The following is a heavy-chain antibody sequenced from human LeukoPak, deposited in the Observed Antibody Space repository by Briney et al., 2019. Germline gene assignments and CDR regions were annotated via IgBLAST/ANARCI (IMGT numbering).Heavy chain of an antibody. V-gene: IGHV3-21*03. CDR3: ARSAPRWFDP. CDR2: ISSRSTYI. Sequence: GGSLRLSCAASGLTFTTYNMNWVRQAPGKGLEWVSSISSRSTYIYYADSVKGRFNISRDNAKNSLYLQMNSLRAEDTAVYYCARSAPRWFDPWGQGTLVTVSS. CDR1: GLTFTTYN. J-gene: IGHJ5*02.